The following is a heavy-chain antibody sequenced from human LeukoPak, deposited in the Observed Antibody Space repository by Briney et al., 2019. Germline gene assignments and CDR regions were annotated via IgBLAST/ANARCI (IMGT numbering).Heavy chain of an antibody. CDR3: ARHRIRENWFDP. V-gene: IGHV4-39*01. Sequence: SETLSLTCTVSGGSISSSSYYWGWIRQPPGKGLEWIGSIYYSGSTYYNPSLKSRVTISVDTSKNQFSLKLSSVTAADTAVYYCARHRIRENWFDPWGQGTLVTVSS. D-gene: IGHD3-10*01. CDR2: IYYSGST. J-gene: IGHJ5*02. CDR1: GGSISSSSYY.